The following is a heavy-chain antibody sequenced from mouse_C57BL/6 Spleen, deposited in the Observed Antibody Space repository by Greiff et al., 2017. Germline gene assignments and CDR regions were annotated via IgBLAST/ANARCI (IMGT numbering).Heavy chain of an antibody. D-gene: IGHD4-1*01. V-gene: IGHV5-4*01. CDR3: ARDGLGLYYFDY. CDR1: GFTFSSYA. CDR2: ISDGGSYT. J-gene: IGHJ2*01. Sequence: EVLLVESGGGLVKPGGSLKLSCAASGFTFSSYAMSWVRQTPEKRLEWVATISDGGSYTNYPNNVKGRFNISTANAKNNLYLQMSHLKSEDTAMYYCARDGLGLYYFDYWGQGTTLTVSS.